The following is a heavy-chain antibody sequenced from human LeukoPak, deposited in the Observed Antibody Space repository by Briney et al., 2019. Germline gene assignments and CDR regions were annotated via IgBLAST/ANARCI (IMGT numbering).Heavy chain of an antibody. J-gene: IGHJ3*02. Sequence: PGGSLRLSCAASGFTFSNYGMHWVRQAPGKGLAWVAFTQYDGSNAYYADSVKGRFTISRDNSNNALYLQMNSLRAEDTAVYYCERWSDSGSYQWPIDAFDIWGQGTMVTVSS. V-gene: IGHV3-30*02. CDR3: ERWSDSGSYQWPIDAFDI. CDR1: GFTFSNYG. D-gene: IGHD1-26*01. CDR2: TQYDGSNA.